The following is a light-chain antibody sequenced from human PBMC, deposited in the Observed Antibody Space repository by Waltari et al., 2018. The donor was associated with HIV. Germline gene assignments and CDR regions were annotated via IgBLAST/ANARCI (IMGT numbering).Light chain of an antibody. CDR3: QQTFNIPLI. Sequence: QMTQSPSSLSASVGDRVTITCRASQSIGVYLNWYRQKQGKAPELLIYAASNLQSGLPSRFSGSGSGTDFTLTISSLQPEDFATYYCQQTFNIPLIFGPGTKVDI. CDR1: QSIGVY. J-gene: IGKJ3*01. CDR2: AAS. V-gene: IGKV1-39*01.